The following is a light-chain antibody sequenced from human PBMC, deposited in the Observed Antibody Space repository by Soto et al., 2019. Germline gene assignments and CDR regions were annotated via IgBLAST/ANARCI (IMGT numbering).Light chain of an antibody. V-gene: IGKV4-1*01. Sequence: DIVMTQSPDSLAVSLGERATINCKSSQSVLYSSNNKNYLAWYQQKPGQAPRLLIYGASTRATGIPARFSGSGSGTEFTLTISSLQSEDFAVYYCQQYNNWPPRLTFGGGTKVEIK. CDR1: QSVLYSSNNKNY. J-gene: IGKJ4*01. CDR3: QQYNNWPPRLT. CDR2: GAS.